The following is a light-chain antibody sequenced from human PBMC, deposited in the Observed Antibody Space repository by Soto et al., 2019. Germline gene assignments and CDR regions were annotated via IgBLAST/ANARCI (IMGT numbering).Light chain of an antibody. CDR2: LNNDGSH. V-gene: IGLV4-69*01. J-gene: IGLJ2*01. Sequence: QLVLTQPPSASASLGASVKLTCTLSSGHSSYAIAWHPKQPEKGPRYLMDLNNDGSHTKGDGIPDRFSGSSSGAERYLIISSLQSEDEADYYCQTWGTGFQVFGGGTKLTVL. CDR1: SGHSSYA. CDR3: QTWGTGFQV.